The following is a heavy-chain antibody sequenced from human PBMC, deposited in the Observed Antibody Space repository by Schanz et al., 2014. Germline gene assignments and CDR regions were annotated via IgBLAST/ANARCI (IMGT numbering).Heavy chain of an antibody. CDR3: AKDLNRVATAPQS. V-gene: IGHV3-30*18. Sequence: QVQLVESGGGVVQPGRSLRLSCAASGFTFSNYGLHWVRQAPGKGLEWVTVISYDGNTKYYADSVKGRFTISRDNSKNTLYLQMNSLRPEDTAVYYCAKDLNRVATAPQSWGQGTLVTVSS. CDR1: GFTFSNYG. CDR2: ISYDGNTK. D-gene: IGHD5-12*01. J-gene: IGHJ5*02.